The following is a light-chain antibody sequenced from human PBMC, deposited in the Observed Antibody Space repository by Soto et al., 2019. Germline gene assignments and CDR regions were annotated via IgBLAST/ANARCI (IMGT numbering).Light chain of an antibody. V-gene: IGKV3-20*01. J-gene: IGKJ2*01. CDR2: GAS. CDR3: QQYDSSQYT. Sequence: EIVLTQSPGTLSLSPGERATLSCRASQSVNNNYLAWYQQKPGQAPRLLIYGASSRPTGIPDRFSGSGSGTDFTLTISRLEPEDFAVYYCQQYDSSQYTFGQGTKLEIK. CDR1: QSVNNNY.